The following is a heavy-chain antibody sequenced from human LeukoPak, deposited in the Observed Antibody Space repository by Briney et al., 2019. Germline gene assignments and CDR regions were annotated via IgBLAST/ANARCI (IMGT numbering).Heavy chain of an antibody. V-gene: IGHV4-39*07. CDR3: ACLTTADAFDI. CDR1: AGSISSSSYY. D-gene: IGHD3-22*01. J-gene: IGHJ3*02. CDR2: IYYSEST. Sequence: PSETLSLTCSVSAGSISSSSYYWGWIRQPPGKGLEWIGSIYYSESTYCNPSLKSRVTISLDTSKNQFSLKLTSVTAADTAVYYCACLTTADAFDIWGQGTMVTVSS.